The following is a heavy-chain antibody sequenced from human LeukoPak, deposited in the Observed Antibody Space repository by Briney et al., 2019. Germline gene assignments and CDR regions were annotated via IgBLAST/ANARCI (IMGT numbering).Heavy chain of an antibody. CDR1: GFTFSDYY. J-gene: IGHJ4*02. Sequence: GGSLRLSCAASGFTFSDYYMSWIRQAPGKGLEWVSYISSSGSTIYYADSVKGRFTISRDNAKNSLYLQMNSLRAEDTAVYYCARSEESGWELHNGYWGQGTLVTVSS. CDR3: ARSEESGWELHNGY. D-gene: IGHD1-26*01. CDR2: ISSSGSTI. V-gene: IGHV3-11*01.